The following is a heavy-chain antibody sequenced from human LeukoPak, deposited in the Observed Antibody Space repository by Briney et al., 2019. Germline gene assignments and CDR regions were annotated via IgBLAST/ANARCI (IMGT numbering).Heavy chain of an antibody. J-gene: IGHJ4*02. D-gene: IGHD4-17*01. CDR1: GGSFSGYY. CDR2: INHSGSA. Sequence: SETLSLTCAVYGGSFSGYYWSWIRQPPGKGLEWIGEINHSGSANYNPSLKSRVTISVDTSKNQYFLKLNSVTAADTAVYYCASATTVTTFGFDYWGQGTLVTVSS. CDR3: ASATTVTTFGFDY. V-gene: IGHV4-34*01.